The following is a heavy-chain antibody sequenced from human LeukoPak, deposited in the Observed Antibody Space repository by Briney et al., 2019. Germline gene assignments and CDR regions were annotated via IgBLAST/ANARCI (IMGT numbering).Heavy chain of an antibody. J-gene: IGHJ5*02. CDR3: ARVFGGTTISWFDP. V-gene: IGHV1-69*05. D-gene: IGHD1-7*01. CDR1: GGTFGSYA. Sequence: GASVKVSCKASGGTFGSYAISWVRQAPGQGLEWMGGIIPIFGTASYAQKFQGRVTITTDESTSTAYMELSSLRSEDTAVYYCARVFGGTTISWFDPWGQGTLVTVSS. CDR2: IIPIFGTA.